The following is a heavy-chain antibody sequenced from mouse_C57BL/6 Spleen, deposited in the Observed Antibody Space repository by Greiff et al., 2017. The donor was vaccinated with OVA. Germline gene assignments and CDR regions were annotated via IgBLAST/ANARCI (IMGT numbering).Heavy chain of an antibody. D-gene: IGHD1-1*01. CDR3: ARRDAAGVAADY. Sequence: QVQLQQSGAELVRPGASVKLSCKASGYTFTSYGISWVKQRPGQGLEWIGEIYPRSGNTYYNEKFKGKATLTADKSSSTAYMELRSLTSEDSAVYFGARRDAAGVAADYWGQGTTLTVSS. CDR2: IYPRSGNT. J-gene: IGHJ2*01. CDR1: GYTFTSYG. V-gene: IGHV1-81*01.